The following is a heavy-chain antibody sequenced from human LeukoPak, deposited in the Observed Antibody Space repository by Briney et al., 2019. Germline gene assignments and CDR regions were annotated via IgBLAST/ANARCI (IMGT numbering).Heavy chain of an antibody. CDR3: AKDALVPDY. D-gene: IGHD2-8*02. CDR1: GFTVSTNY. V-gene: IGHV3-23*01. J-gene: IGHJ4*02. CDR2: ISGSGGST. Sequence: GGSLRLSCAASGFTVSTNYMNWVRQAAGKGLEWVSAISGSGGSTYYADSVKGRFTISRDNSKNTLYLQMNSLRAEDTAVYYCAKDALVPDYWGQGTLVTVSS.